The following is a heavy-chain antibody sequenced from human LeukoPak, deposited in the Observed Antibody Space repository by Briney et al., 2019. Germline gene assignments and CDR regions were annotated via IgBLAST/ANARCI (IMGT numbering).Heavy chain of an antibody. D-gene: IGHD2-2*02. J-gene: IGHJ6*02. CDR3: ARGVQLLYNYYYYGMDV. Sequence: PSETLSLTCGVYGGSFSGYYWSWIRQPPGKGLEWIGEINHSGSTNYNPSLKSRVTISVDTSKNQFSLKLSSVTAADTAVYYCARGVQLLYNYYYYGMDVWGQGTTVTVSS. V-gene: IGHV4-34*01. CDR2: INHSGST. CDR1: GGSFSGYY.